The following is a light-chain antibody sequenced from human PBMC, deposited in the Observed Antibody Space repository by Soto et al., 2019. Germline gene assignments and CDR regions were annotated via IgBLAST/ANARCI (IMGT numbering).Light chain of an antibody. V-gene: IGKV3-20*01. Sequence: EIVLTQSPGTLSLSPGERATLSCRASQSVSSNYLAWYQQKPGQAPRLLIYGASSRATGVPDRFSGSGSRTDVTLTISRREPEDFAVYFCQQYGSSLFTFGPVTKVDIK. J-gene: IGKJ3*01. CDR3: QQYGSSLFT. CDR2: GAS. CDR1: QSVSSNY.